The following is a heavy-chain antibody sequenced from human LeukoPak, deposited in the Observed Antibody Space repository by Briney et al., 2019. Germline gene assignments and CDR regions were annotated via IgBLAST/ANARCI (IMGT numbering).Heavy chain of an antibody. V-gene: IGHV4-34*01. D-gene: IGHD3-22*01. CDR2: INHSGST. Sequence: SETLSLTCAVYGGSFSGYYWSWIRQPPGKGLEWIGEINHSGSTNYNPSLKSRVTISVDTSMNQFSLKLSSVTAADTAVYYCARGPTLYYYDSSGYRPEFDYWGQGTLVTVSS. J-gene: IGHJ4*02. CDR3: ARGPTLYYYDSSGYRPEFDY. CDR1: GGSFSGYY.